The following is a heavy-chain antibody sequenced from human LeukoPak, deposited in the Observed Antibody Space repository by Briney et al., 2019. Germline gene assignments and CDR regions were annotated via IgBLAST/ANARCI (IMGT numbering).Heavy chain of an antibody. CDR1: GVSMNNDY. CDR2: IYHSGST. CDR3: ARGGVVPAANYYYYMDV. V-gene: IGHV4-59*12. D-gene: IGHD2-2*01. Sequence: PSETLSLTCTVSGVSMNNDYFTWIRQPPGKGLEWIGYIYHSGSTYYNPSLKSRVTISVDRSKNQFSLKLSSVTAADTAVYYCARGGVVPAANYYYYMDVWGKGTTVTVSS. J-gene: IGHJ6*03.